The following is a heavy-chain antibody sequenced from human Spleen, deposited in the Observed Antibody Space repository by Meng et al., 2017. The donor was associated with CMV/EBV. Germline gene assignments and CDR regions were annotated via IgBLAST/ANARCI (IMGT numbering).Heavy chain of an antibody. CDR1: GFTFSSYG. Sequence: GESLKISCAASGFTFSSYGMHWVRQAPGKGLEWVAFIRYDGSNKYYADSVKGRFTISRDNAKSSLYLQVNSLRAEDTAVYYCARLYSSSSGKGMDVWGQGTTVTVSS. CDR3: ARLYSSSSGKGMDV. CDR2: IRYDGSNK. J-gene: IGHJ6*02. V-gene: IGHV3-30*02. D-gene: IGHD6-6*01.